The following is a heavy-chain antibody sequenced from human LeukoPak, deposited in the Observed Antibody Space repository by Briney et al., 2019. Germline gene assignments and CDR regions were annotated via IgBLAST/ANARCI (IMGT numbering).Heavy chain of an antibody. Sequence: PGGSLRLSCAASGFTFNTYWMHWVRQAPGKGLVWVSRISYDGGNTHYADSVKGRFTISRDNAKNTLYLQMDSLRAEDTALYYCARVRPESGRNLDYWGQRTLVTVSS. D-gene: IGHD1-26*01. V-gene: IGHV3-74*01. J-gene: IGHJ4*02. CDR1: GFTFNTYW. CDR2: ISYDGGNT. CDR3: ARVRPESGRNLDY.